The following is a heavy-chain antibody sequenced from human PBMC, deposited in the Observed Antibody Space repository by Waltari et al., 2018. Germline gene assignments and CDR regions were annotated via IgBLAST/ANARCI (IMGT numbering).Heavy chain of an antibody. Sequence: QVQLVQSGAEGKKPGASVKGSCKASVYTFTGYYMHWVRQAPGQCLEWMGRINHNSGGTNYSYTFSGKVTMTRDTSIRTDYRDVVSLRDDDTAVYYCARYIWVIYDSFDYWGQGTLVTVSS. CDR2: INHNSGGT. CDR3: ARYIWVIYDSFDY. CDR1: VYTFTGYY. J-gene: IGHJ4*02. D-gene: IGHD3-16*02. V-gene: IGHV1-2*06.